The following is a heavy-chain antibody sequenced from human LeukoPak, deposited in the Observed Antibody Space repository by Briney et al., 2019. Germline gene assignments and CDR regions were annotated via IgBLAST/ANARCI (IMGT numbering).Heavy chain of an antibody. CDR2: IYYSGNT. CDR1: GASISSYY. V-gene: IGHV4-59*08. CDR3: ARQIPLQQQLLLRYAFDV. D-gene: IGHD6-13*01. J-gene: IGHJ3*01. Sequence: SETLSLTCTVSGASISSYYWNWIRQPPGKGLEWIGYIYYSGNTNFNPSLKSRVTMSVDTSKNQFSLKVSSVTAADTAVYYCARQIPLQQQLLLRYAFDVWGQGTMVTVSS.